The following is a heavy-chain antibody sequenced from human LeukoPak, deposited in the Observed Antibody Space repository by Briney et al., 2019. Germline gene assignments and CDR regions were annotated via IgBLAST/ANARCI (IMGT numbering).Heavy chain of an antibody. J-gene: IGHJ4*02. CDR1: GFTFSDHA. CDR2: ISYHARDQ. D-gene: IGHD2-8*01. Sequence: PGGSLRLSCTASGFTFSDHAMHWVRQAPGKGLEWATVISYHARDQFYADSVKGRFTVSRDNSRNILYLQMNSLRVEDSAVYYCAAQPCINGICYLDYWGQGALVTVSS. CDR3: AAQPCINGICYLDY. V-gene: IGHV3-30*04.